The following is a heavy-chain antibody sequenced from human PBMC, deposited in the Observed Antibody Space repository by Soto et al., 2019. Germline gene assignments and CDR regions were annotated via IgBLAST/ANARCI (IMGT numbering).Heavy chain of an antibody. CDR1: GCSISSSSYY. D-gene: IGHD3-10*01. CDR2: IYYSGST. CDR3: DGFGESRYNWFDP. Sequence: SETLCVTCTFSGCSISSSSYYWGWIRQPPGKGLEWIGSIYYSGSTYYNPSLKSRVTISVDTSKNQFSLKLSSVTAADTAVYYCDGFGESRYNWFDPWGQGTLVTVSS. V-gene: IGHV4-39*01. J-gene: IGHJ5*02.